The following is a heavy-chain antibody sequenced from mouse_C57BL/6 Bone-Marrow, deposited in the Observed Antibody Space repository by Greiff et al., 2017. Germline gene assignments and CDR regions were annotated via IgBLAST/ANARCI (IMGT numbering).Heavy chain of an antibody. Sequence: QVQLQQSGAELVKPGASVKLSCKASGYTFTSYWMHWVKQRPGQGLEWIGMIHPNSGSTNYNEKFKSKATLTVDKSSSTAYMQLSSLTSEESAVYYCARGNYVGFAYWGQGTLVTVSA. CDR1: GYTFTSYW. J-gene: IGHJ3*01. CDR2: IHPNSGST. CDR3: ARGNYVGFAY. D-gene: IGHD2-1*01. V-gene: IGHV1-64*01.